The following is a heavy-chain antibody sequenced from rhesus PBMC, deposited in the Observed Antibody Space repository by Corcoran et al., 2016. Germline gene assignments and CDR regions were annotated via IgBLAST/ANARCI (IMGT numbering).Heavy chain of an antibody. D-gene: IGHD4-29*01. Sequence: QVQLQESGPGLVKPSETLSLTCAVSGGSITSGYYYWSWIRQPPGKGLEWIGYITYSGSTSYNPSLQSRVTMSRDTSKNQFSLKLSSVTAADTAVYYCAREIGSSYKNWYFDLWGPGTPITISS. J-gene: IGHJ2*01. CDR1: GGSITSGYYY. CDR2: ITYSGST. V-gene: IGHV4-122*02. CDR3: AREIGSSYKNWYFDL.